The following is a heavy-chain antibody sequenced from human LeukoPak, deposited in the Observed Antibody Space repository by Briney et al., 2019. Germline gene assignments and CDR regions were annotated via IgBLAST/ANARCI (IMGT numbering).Heavy chain of an antibody. D-gene: IGHD3-22*01. J-gene: IGHJ4*02. CDR1: GGSFSGYY. Sequence: SETLSLTCAVYGGSFSGYYWSWIRKPPGKGLEWIGEINHSGSTNYNPSLKSRVTISVDTSKNQFSLKLSSVTAADTAVYYCARGRIYYDSSGDFDYWGQGTLVTVSS. CDR2: INHSGST. V-gene: IGHV4-34*01. CDR3: ARGRIYYDSSGDFDY.